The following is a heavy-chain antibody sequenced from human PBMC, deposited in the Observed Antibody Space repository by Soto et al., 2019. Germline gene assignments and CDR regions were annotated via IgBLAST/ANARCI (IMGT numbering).Heavy chain of an antibody. CDR2: IHYSGRT. J-gene: IGHJ4*02. CDR3: VRVGVGIGNHFDS. CDR1: NGSISGFY. V-gene: IGHV4-59*12. D-gene: IGHD1-26*01. Sequence: TSETLSLTCSVSNGSISGFYWTLIRQPPGKILEWIGYIHYSGRTDYNPSLTSRATMSVDTSKNQFSLNLKSITAADTAVYYCVRVGVGIGNHFDSWGRGTPVTVSS.